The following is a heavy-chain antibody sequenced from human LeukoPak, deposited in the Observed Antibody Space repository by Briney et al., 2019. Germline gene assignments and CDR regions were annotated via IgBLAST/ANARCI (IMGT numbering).Heavy chain of an antibody. J-gene: IGHJ4*02. CDR1: GGSICSHF. CDR2: LYHSGRP. V-gene: IGHV4-59*11. Sequence: PSEPLSHTRTVSGGSICSHFWSCIGHPPGKGLEWIGYLYHSGRPNYNPSLKSRVTISVDTSKNQFSLKLRSATAADTAVYYCARAGYSSGWQPLDYWGEGTLVTVSS. D-gene: IGHD6-19*01. CDR3: ARAGYSSGWQPLDY.